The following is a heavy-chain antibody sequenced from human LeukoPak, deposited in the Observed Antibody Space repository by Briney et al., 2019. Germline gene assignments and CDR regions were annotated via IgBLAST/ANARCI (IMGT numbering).Heavy chain of an antibody. D-gene: IGHD4-11*01. V-gene: IGHV4-30-4*02. J-gene: IGHJ6*03. CDR3: AGFSNYGYYYYMDV. CDR1: GGSISSGDCY. CDR2: IYYSGST. Sequence: SETLSLTCTVSGGSISSGDCYWSWIRQPPGKGLEWIGYIYYSGSTYYNPSLRSRVTISVDTSKNQFSLKLSSVTAADTAVYYCAGFSNYGYYYYMDVWGKGTTVTVSS.